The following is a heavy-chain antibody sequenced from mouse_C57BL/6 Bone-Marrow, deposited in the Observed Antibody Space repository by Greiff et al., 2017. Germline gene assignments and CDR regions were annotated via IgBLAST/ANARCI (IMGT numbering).Heavy chain of an antibody. V-gene: IGHV1-26*01. CDR2: INPNNGGT. CDR1: GYTFTDYY. Sequence: VQLQQSGPELVKPGASVKISCKASGYTFTDYYMNWVKQSHGKSLEWIGDINPNNGGTSYNQKFKGKATLTVDKSSSTAYMELRSLTSEDSAVYYCARQRGYDYDATSPYYAMDYWGRGTSVTVSS. D-gene: IGHD2-4*01. J-gene: IGHJ4*01. CDR3: ARQRGYDYDATSPYYAMDY.